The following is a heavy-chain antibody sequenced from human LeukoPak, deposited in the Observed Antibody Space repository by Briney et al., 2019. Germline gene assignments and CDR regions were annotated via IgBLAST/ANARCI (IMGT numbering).Heavy chain of an antibody. D-gene: IGHD3-22*01. Sequence: GGSLRLSCAASGFTFSSYAMHWVRQAPGKGLERVAVISYDGSNKYYADSVKGRFTISRDNSKNTLYLQMNSLRAEDTAVYYCARDGSSSGYYLFDYWGQGTLVTVSS. V-gene: IGHV3-30-3*01. CDR1: GFTFSSYA. J-gene: IGHJ4*02. CDR3: ARDGSSSGYYLFDY. CDR2: ISYDGSNK.